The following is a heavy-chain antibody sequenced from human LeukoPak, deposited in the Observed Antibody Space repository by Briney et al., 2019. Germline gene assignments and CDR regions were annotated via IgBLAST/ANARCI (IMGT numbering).Heavy chain of an antibody. Sequence: KASETLSLTCTVSGGSISSYYWSWIRQPAGKRLEWIGRIYTSGSTNYNPSLKSRVTMSVDTSKNQFSLKLSSVTAADTAVYYCARATTNHYYYYGMDVWGQGTTVTVSS. V-gene: IGHV4-4*07. CDR2: IYTSGST. CDR1: GGSISSYY. J-gene: IGHJ6*02. CDR3: ARATTNHYYYYGMDV. D-gene: IGHD4-17*01.